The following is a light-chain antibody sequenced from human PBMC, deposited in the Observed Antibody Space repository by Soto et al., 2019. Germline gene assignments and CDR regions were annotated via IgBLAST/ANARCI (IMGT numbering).Light chain of an antibody. CDR2: GAS. Sequence: EVVLAQSPGTLSLSPGDRATLSCRASQSVSSSYLAWYQQKPGQPPRLLIYGASSRATGIPDRFSGSGSGTDFTLTISRLEPEDFAVYYCQGYGTSPPLTFGGGTKVEIK. J-gene: IGKJ4*01. V-gene: IGKV3-20*01. CDR3: QGYGTSPPLT. CDR1: QSVSSSY.